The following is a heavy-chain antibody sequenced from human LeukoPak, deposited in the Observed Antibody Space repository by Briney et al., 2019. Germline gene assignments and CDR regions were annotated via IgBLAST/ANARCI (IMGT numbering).Heavy chain of an antibody. CDR2: IIPIFGTA. CDR1: GGTFSSYT. V-gene: IGHV1-69*05. CDR3: AREPMIGSHWFDP. D-gene: IGHD3-22*01. Sequence: SVKVSCKASGGTFSSYTISWVRQAPGQGLEWMGGIIPIFGTANYAQKFQGRVTITTDESTSTAYMELSSLRSEDTAVYYCAREPMIGSHWFDPWGQGTLVTVSS. J-gene: IGHJ5*02.